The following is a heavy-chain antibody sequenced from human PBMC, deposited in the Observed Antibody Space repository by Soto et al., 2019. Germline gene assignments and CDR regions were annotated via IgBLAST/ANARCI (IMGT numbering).Heavy chain of an antibody. V-gene: IGHV3-7*03. D-gene: IGHD1-26*01. Sequence: GGSLKLSCAAPGFPFISYGMSWVPQAPGKGLEWVANIKQDGSEKYYVDSVKGRFTISRDNAKNSLYLQMNSLRAEDTAVYYCATDSGSYPGYFDYWGQGTLVTVSS. CDR1: GFPFISYG. J-gene: IGHJ4*02. CDR2: IKQDGSEK. CDR3: ATDSGSYPGYFDY.